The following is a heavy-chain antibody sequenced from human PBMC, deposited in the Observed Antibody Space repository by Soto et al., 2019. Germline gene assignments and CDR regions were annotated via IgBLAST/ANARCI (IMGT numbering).Heavy chain of an antibody. CDR1: GFTFSSYW. D-gene: IGHD5-18*01. J-gene: IGHJ4*02. CDR2: INSDGSST. V-gene: IGHV3-74*01. CDR3: ARSITGYSYADS. Sequence: EVQLVESGGGLVQPGGSLRLSCAASGFTFSSYWMHWVRQAPGKGLVWVSRINSDGSSTVYVDSVKGRFTISRDNAKNTLYLQMNSLRAEDTAVYYCARSITGYSYADSWGQGILVTVSS.